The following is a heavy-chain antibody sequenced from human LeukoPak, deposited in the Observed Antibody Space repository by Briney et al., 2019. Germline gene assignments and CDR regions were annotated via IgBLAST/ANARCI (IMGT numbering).Heavy chain of an antibody. V-gene: IGHV4-61*01. Sequence: SETLSLTCTVSGGSISSGSYYWSWIRQPPGKGLEWIGYIYYSGSTNYNPSLKSRVTISVDTSKNQFSLKLSSVTAADTAVYYCARVDDYGTVGAFDIWGQGTMVTVSS. J-gene: IGHJ3*02. CDR3: ARVDDYGTVGAFDI. CDR1: GGSISSGSYY. CDR2: IYYSGST. D-gene: IGHD4-17*01.